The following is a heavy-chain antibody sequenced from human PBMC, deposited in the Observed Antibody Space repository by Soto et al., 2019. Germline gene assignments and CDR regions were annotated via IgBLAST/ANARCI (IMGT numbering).Heavy chain of an antibody. Sequence: PVGSLRLSCAASGFAFHTYAMSWVRQAPGKGLEWVSGLSGGGGGAYYADSVKGRFTISRDNSKNTLYLQMNSLRADDTAVYFCARDTHTTSWYYYDCWGQGTLVTVSS. CDR3: ARDTHTTSWYYYDC. CDR1: GFAFHTYA. CDR2: LSGGGGGA. D-gene: IGHD2-2*01. V-gene: IGHV3-23*01. J-gene: IGHJ4*02.